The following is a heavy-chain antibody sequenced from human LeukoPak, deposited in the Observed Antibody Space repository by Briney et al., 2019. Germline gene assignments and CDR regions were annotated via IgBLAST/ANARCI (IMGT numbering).Heavy chain of an antibody. J-gene: IGHJ4*02. Sequence: PGQCLRLSSAVSGFTFSSFGMNWVSQVPDEWLGWVAFISDDRSNKYYADSVKGRFTISRDNSKNTLYLQMNSLRAEDTAVYYGVRGIHGGSYSGFDSWGQGTLVTVSS. CDR2: ISDDRSNK. CDR3: VRGIHGGSYSGFDS. CDR1: GFTFSSFG. V-gene: IGHV3-30*19. D-gene: IGHD1-26*01.